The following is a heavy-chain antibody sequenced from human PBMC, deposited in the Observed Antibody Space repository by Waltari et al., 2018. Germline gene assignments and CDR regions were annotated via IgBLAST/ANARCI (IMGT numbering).Heavy chain of an antibody. D-gene: IGHD2-8*02. J-gene: IGHJ5*02. CDR1: GDSISNHF. CDR3: VRGKLGFCTGSSCHLDL. Sequence: QVQVQESGPGLVKPSETVSLTCTVSGDSISNHFWTWIRQPPEKGLEWIGNIHYSGTTNYNPSLKSGVAISLDTSKNHLSLRLDSVTAADTALYFCVRGKLGFCTGSSCHLDLWGRGTLVTVSS. V-gene: IGHV4-59*11. CDR2: IHYSGTT.